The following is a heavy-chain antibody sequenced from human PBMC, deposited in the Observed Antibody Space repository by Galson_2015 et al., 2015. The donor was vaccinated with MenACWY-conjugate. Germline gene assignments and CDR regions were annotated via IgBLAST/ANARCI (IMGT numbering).Heavy chain of an antibody. J-gene: IGHJ4*02. V-gene: IGHV3-48*02. CDR3: TRDPEGDLDFDY. CDR2: INSRSGNL. Sequence: EWVSHINSRSGNLLYADSVKGRFTISRDNAKNSVYLQMNNLRDEDTAVYFCTRDPEGDLDFDYWGQGTLVTVSS. D-gene: IGHD2-21*02.